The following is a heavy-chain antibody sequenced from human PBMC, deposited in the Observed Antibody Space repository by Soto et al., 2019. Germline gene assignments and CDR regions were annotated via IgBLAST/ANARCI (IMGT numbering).Heavy chain of an antibody. CDR1: GFTFSSYW. J-gene: IGHJ4*02. D-gene: IGHD6-19*01. CDR3: ARRLAAAELYSSGWSWDY. CDR2: IKQDGSEK. V-gene: IGHV3-7*01. Sequence: GGALRLSCAASGFTFSSYWMSWVRQAPGKGLEWVANIKQDGSEKYYVDSVKGRFTISRDNAKNSLYLQMNSLRAEDTAVYYCARRLAAAELYSSGWSWDYWGQGTLVTVSS.